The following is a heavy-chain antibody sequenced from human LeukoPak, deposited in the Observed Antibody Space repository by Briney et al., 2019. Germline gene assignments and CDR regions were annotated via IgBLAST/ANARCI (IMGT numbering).Heavy chain of an antibody. CDR3: ARVRNGHYCGGDSYLFDY. D-gene: IGHD2-21*02. Sequence: ASVKASCKASGYTFTSYGISWVRQAPGQGLEWMGWISAYNGNTNYAQKLQGRVTMTTDTSTSTAYMELRSLRSDDTAVYYCARVRNGHYCGGDSYLFDYWGQGTLVTVSS. CDR2: ISAYNGNT. V-gene: IGHV1-18*01. J-gene: IGHJ4*02. CDR1: GYTFTSYG.